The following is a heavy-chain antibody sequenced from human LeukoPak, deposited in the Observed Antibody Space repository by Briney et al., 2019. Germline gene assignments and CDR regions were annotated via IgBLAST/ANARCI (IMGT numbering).Heavy chain of an antibody. V-gene: IGHV7-4-1*02. CDR3: ARVFAMVRGAPFDY. J-gene: IGHJ4*02. CDR2: INTNTGNP. CDR1: GYTFTRYG. Sequence: ASVKVSCKASGYTFTRYGLNWVRQAPGQGLEWMGWINTNTGNPTYAQGFTGRFVFSLDTSVSTAYLQISSLKAEDTAVYYCARVFAMVRGAPFDYWGQGTLVTVSS. D-gene: IGHD3-10*01.